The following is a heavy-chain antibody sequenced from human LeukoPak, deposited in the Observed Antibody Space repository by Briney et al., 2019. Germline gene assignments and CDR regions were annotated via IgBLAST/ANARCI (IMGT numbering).Heavy chain of an antibody. Sequence: PGGSLRLSCAASGFTFSSYGMHWVRQAPGKGLEWVAFIRYDGSNKYYADPVKGRFTISRDNSKNTLYLQMNSLRAEDTAVYYCAKDLARYCSSTSCYGGAFDIWGQGTMVTVSS. V-gene: IGHV3-30*02. D-gene: IGHD2-2*01. CDR1: GFTFSSYG. CDR2: IRYDGSNK. CDR3: AKDLARYCSSTSCYGGAFDI. J-gene: IGHJ3*02.